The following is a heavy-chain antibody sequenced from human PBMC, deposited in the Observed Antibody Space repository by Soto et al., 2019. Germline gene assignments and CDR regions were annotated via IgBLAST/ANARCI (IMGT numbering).Heavy chain of an antibody. CDR3: ASDLRWSNQYYGMDV. Sequence: QVQLQESGPGLVKPSQTLSLTCTVSGDSISSNGYYWSWIRQHPGKGLEWIGYIHYSGSTYYNPSLKSRVTLSLDTSKKQFSLKLSSVTAADTAVYYCASDLRWSNQYYGMDVWGQGTTVTVSS. D-gene: IGHD2-15*01. J-gene: IGHJ6*02. V-gene: IGHV4-31*03. CDR1: GDSISSNGYY. CDR2: IHYSGST.